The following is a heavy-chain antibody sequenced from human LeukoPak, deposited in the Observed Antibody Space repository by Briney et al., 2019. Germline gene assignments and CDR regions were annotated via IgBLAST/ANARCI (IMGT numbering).Heavy chain of an antibody. CDR3: TRIGFFYDSSGYSGAFDI. Sequence: SGPTLVNPTQTLTLTCTFSGISLSTSGMRVSWIRQPPGKALEWLARMDWDDDKFYSTSLKTRLTISKDTSKNQVVLTMTNMDPVDTATYYCTRIGFFYDSSGYSGAFDIWGQGTMVIVSS. CDR1: GISLSTSGMR. V-gene: IGHV2-70*04. D-gene: IGHD3-22*01. CDR2: MDWDDDK. J-gene: IGHJ3*02.